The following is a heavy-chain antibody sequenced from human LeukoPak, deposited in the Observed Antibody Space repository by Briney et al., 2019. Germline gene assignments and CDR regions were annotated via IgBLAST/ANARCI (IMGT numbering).Heavy chain of an antibody. CDR3: ARESYSSSYLFDF. CDR2: VHYSGST. CDR1: GGYISPYY. J-gene: IGHJ4*02. Sequence: SETLSLTCTVSGGYISPYYWTWSRQPPGKGLEWIGYVHYSGSTNYNPSLKSRVTMSVDTSKNQISLMVNSVTAADTAVYYCARESYSSSYLFDFWGQGSLVTVSS. V-gene: IGHV4-59*12. D-gene: IGHD6-6*01.